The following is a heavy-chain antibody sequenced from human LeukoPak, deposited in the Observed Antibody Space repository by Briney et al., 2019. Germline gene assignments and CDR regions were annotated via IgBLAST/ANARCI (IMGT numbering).Heavy chain of an antibody. D-gene: IGHD4-11*01. J-gene: IGHJ4*02. Sequence: GSLRLSCAASGFTFSSFGMNWIRQPPGKGLEWIGSIYHSGSTYYNPSLKSRVTISVDTSKNQFSLKLSSVTAADTAVYYCARDDYSNPIDYWGQGTLVTVSS. CDR2: IYHSGST. CDR3: ARDDYSNPIDY. V-gene: IGHV4-38-2*02. CDR1: GFTFSSFG.